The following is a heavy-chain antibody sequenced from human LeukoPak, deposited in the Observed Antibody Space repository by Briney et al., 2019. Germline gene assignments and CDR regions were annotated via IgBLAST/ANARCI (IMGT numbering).Heavy chain of an antibody. J-gene: IGHJ5*02. CDR1: GGSISSSSYY. CDR3: ARGQDWFDP. CDR2: IYYSGST. Sequence: SETLSLTRTVSGGSISSSSYYWGWIRQPPGKGLEWIGSIYYSGSTYYNPSLKSRVTISVDTSKNQFSLKLSSVTAADTAVYYCARGQDWFDPWGQGTLVTVSS. V-gene: IGHV4-39*07.